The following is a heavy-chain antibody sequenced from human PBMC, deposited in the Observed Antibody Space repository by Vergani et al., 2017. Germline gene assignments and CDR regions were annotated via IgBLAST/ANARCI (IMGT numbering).Heavy chain of an antibody. CDR3: ARGARVDFWSGYYYYYMDV. D-gene: IGHD3-3*01. Sequence: QAQLQQWGAGLLKPSETLSLTCAVYGGSFSGYYWSWIRQPPGKGLEWIGEINHSGSTNSNPSLKSRVTISVDTSKNQFSLKLSSVTAADTAVYYCARGARVDFWSGYYYYYMDVWGKGTTVTVSS. CDR1: GGSFSGYY. J-gene: IGHJ6*03. V-gene: IGHV4-34*01. CDR2: INHSGST.